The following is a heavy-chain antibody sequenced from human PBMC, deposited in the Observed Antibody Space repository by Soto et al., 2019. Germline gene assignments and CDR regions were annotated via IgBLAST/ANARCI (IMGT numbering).Heavy chain of an antibody. V-gene: IGHV1-24*01. Sequence: ASVKVSCKVSGYTLTELSMHWVRQAPGKGLEWMGGSDPEDGETIYAQKFQGRVTMTEDTSTDIAYMELSSLRSEYTAVYYCVSAVVAETFDYWGQGTLVTVSS. D-gene: IGHD2-15*01. CDR1: GYTLTELS. J-gene: IGHJ4*02. CDR3: VSAVVAETFDY. CDR2: SDPEDGET.